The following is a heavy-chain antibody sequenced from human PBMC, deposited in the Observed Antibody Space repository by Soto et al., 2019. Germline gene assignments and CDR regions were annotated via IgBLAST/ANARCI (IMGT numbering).Heavy chain of an antibody. J-gene: IGHJ4*02. CDR1: GGSISPYY. V-gene: IGHV4-59*01. CDR3: ARMTYTGSNPPFDC. Sequence: SETLSLTCSVSGGSISPYYWSWIRQSPGMVLEMIGYVYYTGSNIYNPSLKSRITISVDRYNNQFSLKLTSVTAADTAVYYCARMTYTGSNPPFDCWGRGIMVTVSS. CDR2: VYYTGSN. D-gene: IGHD1-26*01.